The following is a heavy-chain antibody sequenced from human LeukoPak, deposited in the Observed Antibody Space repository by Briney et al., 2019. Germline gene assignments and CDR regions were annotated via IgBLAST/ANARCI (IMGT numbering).Heavy chain of an antibody. CDR2: VDPEDGET. J-gene: IGHJ4*02. D-gene: IGHD1-26*01. CDR1: GYTFTDYY. CDR3: ATGGSYHTAGSLDY. V-gene: IGHV1-69-2*01. Sequence: GASVKVSCKVSGYTFTDYYMHWVQQAPGKGLEWMGLVDPEDGETIYAEKFQGRVTITADTSTDTAYMELSSLRSEDTAVYYCATGGSYHTAGSLDYWGQGTLVTVSS.